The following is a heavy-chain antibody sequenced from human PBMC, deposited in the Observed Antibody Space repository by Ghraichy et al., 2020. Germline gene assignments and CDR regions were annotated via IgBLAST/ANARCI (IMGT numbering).Heavy chain of an antibody. Sequence: SETLSLTCAVYGGSFSGYIWTWIRQPPGTGLEWIGEVNHAGSTNYNVSLKSRLTISVDTSKSQFSLKLTSVTAADTAVYYCARATIWGGMDVWGQGTTVTVSS. D-gene: IGHD3-16*01. CDR2: VNHAGST. CDR3: ARATIWGGMDV. J-gene: IGHJ6*02. V-gene: IGHV4-34*01. CDR1: GGSFSGYI.